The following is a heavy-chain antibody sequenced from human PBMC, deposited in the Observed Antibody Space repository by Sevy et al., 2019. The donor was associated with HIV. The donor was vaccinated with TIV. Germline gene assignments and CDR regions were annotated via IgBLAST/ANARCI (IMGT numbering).Heavy chain of an antibody. CDR3: ATSDYGGNFRYFDP. V-gene: IGHV1-24*01. Sequence: ASVKVSCKVSGYTLTELSMHWVRQAPGKGLEWMGGFDPEDGETIYAQKFQGRVTMTEDTSTDTAYMELSSLRSEDTAVYYCATSDYGGNFRYFDPWGRGTLVTVSS. CDR1: GYTLTELS. CDR2: FDPEDGET. D-gene: IGHD4-17*01. J-gene: IGHJ2*01.